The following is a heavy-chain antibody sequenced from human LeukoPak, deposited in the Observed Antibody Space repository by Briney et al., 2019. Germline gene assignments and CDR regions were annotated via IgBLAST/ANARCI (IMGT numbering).Heavy chain of an antibody. Sequence: GGSLRLSCAASGFTFSSYGMNWVRQAPGKGLEWVSSISGSGGSTYYADSVKGRFTVSRDNSKNTLYLQMHSLRAEDTAVYYCARRAGAYSHPYDYWGQGTLVTVSS. D-gene: IGHD4/OR15-4a*01. V-gene: IGHV3-23*01. CDR2: ISGSGGST. J-gene: IGHJ4*02. CDR1: GFTFSSYG. CDR3: ARRAGAYSHPYDY.